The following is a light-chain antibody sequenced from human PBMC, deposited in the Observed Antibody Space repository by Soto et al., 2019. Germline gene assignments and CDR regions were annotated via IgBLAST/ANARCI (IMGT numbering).Light chain of an antibody. V-gene: IGKV3-20*01. Sequence: EVVLTQSPVTLSLSPGERATLSVRASQSFRGLLAWYQQKPGQAPRLLIYDASSRATGIPDRFSGSESGTDFPLTISRLEPEDFAVYYCRQYGNSPITFGQGTRLEIK. CDR3: RQYGNSPIT. CDR2: DAS. CDR1: QSFRGL. J-gene: IGKJ5*01.